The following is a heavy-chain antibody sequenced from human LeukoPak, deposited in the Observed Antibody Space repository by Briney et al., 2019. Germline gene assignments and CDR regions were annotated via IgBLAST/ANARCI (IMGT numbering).Heavy chain of an antibody. Sequence: GGSLRLSCAASGFIFSRYAMSWVGQAAGKGLDWVTGNSGSSGSTYYADVVKGRFTTSRDNSKNTLYLQMSLRRAEDAAIFYCAKGGVGSGVTFDSWGQGTLVTVSS. J-gene: IGHJ4*01. CDR3: AKGGVGSGVTFDS. CDR2: NSGSSGST. CDR1: GFIFSRYA. V-gene: IGHV3-23*01. D-gene: IGHD3-10*01.